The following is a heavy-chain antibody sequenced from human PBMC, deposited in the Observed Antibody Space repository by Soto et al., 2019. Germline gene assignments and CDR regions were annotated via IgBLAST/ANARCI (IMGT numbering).Heavy chain of an antibody. Sequence: GGSLRLSCAASGFTFNSYWMHWVRQAPGKGLVWVSRINNDGSSTRYADSVKGRFTFSRDNAKNTLYLQMNSLKAEDTAVYYCARGASTVVVPGTTQTSRLFDPWGQGTLVTVSS. CDR2: INNDGSST. D-gene: IGHD2-15*01. V-gene: IGHV3-74*01. CDR3: ARGASTVVVPGTTQTSRLFDP. CDR1: GFTFNSYW. J-gene: IGHJ5*02.